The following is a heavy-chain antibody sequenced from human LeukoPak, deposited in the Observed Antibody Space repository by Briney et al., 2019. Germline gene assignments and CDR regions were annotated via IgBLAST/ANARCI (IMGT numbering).Heavy chain of an antibody. V-gene: IGHV1-69*13. Sequence: ASVKVSCKASGGTFSSYAISWVRQAPGQGLEWMGGIIPIFGTANYAQKFQGRVTITADESTSTAYMELSSLRSEDTAVYYCAREIEVLQAIDYWGQGTLVTVSS. J-gene: IGHJ4*02. D-gene: IGHD1-26*01. CDR3: AREIEVLQAIDY. CDR1: GGTFSSYA. CDR2: IIPIFGTA.